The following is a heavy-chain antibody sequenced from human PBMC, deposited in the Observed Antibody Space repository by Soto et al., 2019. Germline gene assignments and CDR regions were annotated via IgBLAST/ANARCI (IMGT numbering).Heavy chain of an antibody. CDR1: GYTFTNYD. D-gene: IGHD3-3*01. J-gene: IGHJ6*02. CDR3: AGQVVDFWRVGHYYGLGV. V-gene: IGHV1-8*01. CDR2: MNPNSGNT. Sequence: QVQLVQSGAEVKKPGASVKVSCKASGYTFTNYDVNWVRQAAGQGLEWMGWMNPNSGNTDYAQKFRDRVAMTGNTSIDTAYMELSSLTSEETAVYYCAGQVVDFWRVGHYYGLGVWGQGTAVTVAS.